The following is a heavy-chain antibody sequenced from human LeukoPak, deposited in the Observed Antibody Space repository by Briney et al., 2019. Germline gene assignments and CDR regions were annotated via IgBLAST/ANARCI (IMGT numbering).Heavy chain of an antibody. J-gene: IGHJ5*02. Sequence: SKTLSLTCAVYGGSFSGYYWSWIRQPPGKGLEWIGEINHSGSTNYNPSLKSRVTISVDTSKNQFSLKLSSVTAADTAVYYCARATLMITFGGVIVEKYNWFDPWGQGTLVTVSS. V-gene: IGHV4-34*01. D-gene: IGHD3-16*02. CDR1: GGSFSGYY. CDR3: ARATLMITFGGVIVEKYNWFDP. CDR2: INHSGST.